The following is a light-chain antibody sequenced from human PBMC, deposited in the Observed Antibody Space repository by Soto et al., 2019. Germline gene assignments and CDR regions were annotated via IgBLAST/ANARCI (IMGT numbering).Light chain of an antibody. Sequence: IRMTQSPSSLSASTGDRFTITCRASQSLNSLLAWYQQKPGRAPKLLIYDASTLESGVPSRFSGSGSGTEFTLTISSLQTDDFATYYCQQYNSYSSWTFGQGTKVDI. CDR1: QSLNSL. CDR3: QQYNSYSSWT. V-gene: IGKV1-5*01. CDR2: DAS. J-gene: IGKJ1*01.